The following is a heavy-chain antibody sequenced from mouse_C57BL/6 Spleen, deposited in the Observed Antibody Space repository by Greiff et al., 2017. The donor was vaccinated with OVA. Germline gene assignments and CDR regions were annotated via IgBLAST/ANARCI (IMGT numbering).Heavy chain of an antibody. CDR2: IDPEDGET. CDR1: GFNIKDYY. J-gene: IGHJ3*01. D-gene: IGHD1-1*01. CDR3: ARDYYYGSSTAWCAD. V-gene: IGHV14-2*01. Sequence: EVKLQQSGAELVKPGASVKLSCTASGFNIKDYYMHWVKQRTEQGLAWIGRIDPEDGETKYAPKFQGKATLTADTSSNKAYLQLSSLTSEDTAVYYGARDYYYGSSTAWCADWGQGTLVTVSA.